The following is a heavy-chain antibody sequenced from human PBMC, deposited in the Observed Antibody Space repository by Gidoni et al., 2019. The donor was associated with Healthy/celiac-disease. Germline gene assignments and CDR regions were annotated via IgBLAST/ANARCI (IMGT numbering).Heavy chain of an antibody. CDR2: INDSGST. CDR1: GGSFSGYS. CDR3: ARGVRFLEWLFPSGAFDI. D-gene: IGHD3-3*01. J-gene: IGHJ3*02. Sequence: QVQLQQWGAGLLTPSETLSLTCAVYGGSFSGYSWRWIRKPPGKGLEWMGEINDSGSTNYYPSLKRRVTISVDTSKNPFSLKLSSVTAADTAVYYCARGVRFLEWLFPSGAFDILGQGTMVTVSS. V-gene: IGHV4-34*01.